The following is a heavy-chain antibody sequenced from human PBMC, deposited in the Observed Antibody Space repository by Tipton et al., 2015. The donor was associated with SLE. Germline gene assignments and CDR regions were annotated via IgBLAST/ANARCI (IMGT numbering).Heavy chain of an antibody. CDR2: VYYGGST. CDR3: ARGISEYSSSWYYFYHGMDV. V-gene: IGHV4-59*11. D-gene: IGHD6-13*01. J-gene: IGHJ6*02. Sequence: TLSLTCNVSGGSISNLYWSWIRQPPGKPLEWIGYVYYGGSTKYNPSLKSRVTISVDTSKNQFSLKLTSVTVADTAVYYCARGISEYSSSWYYFYHGMDVWGQGTTVTVSS. CDR1: GGSISNLY.